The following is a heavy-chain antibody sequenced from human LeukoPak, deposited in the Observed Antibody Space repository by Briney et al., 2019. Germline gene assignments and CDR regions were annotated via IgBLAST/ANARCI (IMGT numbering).Heavy chain of an antibody. CDR1: GFTVSSNY. Sequence: GGSLRLSCAASGFTVSSNYMSWVRQAPGKGLEWVSVIYSGGSTYYADSVKGRFTISRDNSKSTLYLQMNSLRAEDTAVYYCARDLYSGSYYVDWGQGTLVTVSS. V-gene: IGHV3-53*01. J-gene: IGHJ4*02. D-gene: IGHD1-26*01. CDR3: ARDLYSGSYYVD. CDR2: IYSGGST.